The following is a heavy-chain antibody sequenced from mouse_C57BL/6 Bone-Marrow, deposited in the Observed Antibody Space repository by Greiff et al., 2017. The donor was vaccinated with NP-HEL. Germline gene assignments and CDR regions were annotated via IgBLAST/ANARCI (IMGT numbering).Heavy chain of an antibody. CDR1: GYTFTSYG. D-gene: IGHD1-1*01. J-gene: IGHJ3*01. CDR3: ARGNYGSSYAWFAY. V-gene: IGHV1-81*01. CDR2: IYPRSGNT. Sequence: VQGVESGAELARPGASVKLSCKASGYTFTSYGISWVKQRTGQGLEWIGEIYPRSGNTYYNEKFKGKATLTADKSSSTAYMELRSLTSEDSAVYFCARGNYGSSYAWFAYWGQGTLVTVSA.